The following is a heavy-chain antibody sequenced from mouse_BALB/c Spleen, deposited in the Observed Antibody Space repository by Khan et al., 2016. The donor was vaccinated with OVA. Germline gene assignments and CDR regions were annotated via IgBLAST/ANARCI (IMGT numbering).Heavy chain of an antibody. D-gene: IGHD2-14*01. V-gene: IGHV1S26*01. CDR2: INPSNGYT. Sequence: VQLQESGPELVKPGASVKMSCKASGYTFTSYTIHWIKLRPGQGLEWIGYINPSNGYTNYNQKFKDKATLTADKSSTTAYMELSSLTSDDSALYNCVRDGAYHRNDGWFAYWGQGTLVTVSA. CDR3: VRDGAYHRNDGWFAY. J-gene: IGHJ3*01. CDR1: GYTFTSYT.